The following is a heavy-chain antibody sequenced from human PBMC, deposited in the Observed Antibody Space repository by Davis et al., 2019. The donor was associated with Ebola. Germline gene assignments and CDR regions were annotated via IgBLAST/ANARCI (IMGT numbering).Heavy chain of an antibody. J-gene: IGHJ4*02. V-gene: IGHV4-34*01. CDR2: ISHSGII. Sequence: PSETLSLTCVVNGGSLIGSSWTWIRQPPGKGLEWIGDISHSGIISHDPSLKGRIAMSIDTSRNHFSLRLSSVTAADTAVYYCARLYDSSGPDNWGQGTLVTVSS. D-gene: IGHD3-22*01. CDR1: GGSLIGSS. CDR3: ARLYDSSGPDN.